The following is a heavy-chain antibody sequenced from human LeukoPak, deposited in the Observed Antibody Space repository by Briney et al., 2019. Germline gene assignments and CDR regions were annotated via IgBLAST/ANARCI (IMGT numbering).Heavy chain of an antibody. J-gene: IGHJ4*02. CDR3: ASVGDSSGYYFDY. CDR2: IIPIFGTA. D-gene: IGHD3-22*01. Sequence: SVKVSCKASGGAFSSYAISWVRQAPGQGLEWMGRIIPIFGTANYAQKFQGRVTMTRDTSTSTVYMELSSLRSEDTAVYYCASVGDSSGYYFDYWGQGTLVTVSP. CDR1: GGAFSSYA. V-gene: IGHV1-69*05.